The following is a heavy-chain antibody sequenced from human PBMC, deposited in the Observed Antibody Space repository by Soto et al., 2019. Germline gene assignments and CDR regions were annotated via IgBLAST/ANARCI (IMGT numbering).Heavy chain of an antibody. J-gene: IGHJ6*03. CDR3: ARQGGDYFYYYMDV. CDR2: IYYTGSI. V-gene: IGHV4-39*01. D-gene: IGHD3-16*01. Sequence: ASETLSLTCKVSGGSISSRSCFWVWIRQPPGKGPEWIGSIYYTGSIYYNPSLKSRVNMSVDTSKNQISLKLSSVTAADTTVYYCARQGGDYFYYYMDVWGKGTTVTVSS. CDR1: GGSISSRSCF.